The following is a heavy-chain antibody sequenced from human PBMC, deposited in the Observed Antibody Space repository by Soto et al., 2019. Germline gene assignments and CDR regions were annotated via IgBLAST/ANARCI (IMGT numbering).Heavy chain of an antibody. CDR3: ASMAALADAYFDS. D-gene: IGHD6-13*01. CDR2: TRSKTYGGTT. J-gene: IGHJ4*02. V-gene: IGHV3-49*04. CDR1: GFTFGDYA. Sequence: WSLRLSCTASGFTFGDYAMSWVRQAPGKGLEWVGFTRSKTYGGTTEYAASVKGRFTISRDDSKSIAYLQMNSLKTEDTAVYFCASMAALADAYFDSWGPGTLVTVSS.